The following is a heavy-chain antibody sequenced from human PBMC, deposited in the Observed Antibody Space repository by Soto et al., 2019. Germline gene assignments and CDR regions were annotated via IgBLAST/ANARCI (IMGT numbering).Heavy chain of an antibody. Sequence: QVQLQESGPGLVKPSETLSLTCTVSGGSISSYYWSWIRQPPGKGLEWIGYIYYSGSTNYNPSLMIRGNIAVDASKNQFSLKPSSVTAADTAVYYCARLEPYYYGSGSPPGAFDIWGQGKMVTVSS. V-gene: IGHV4-59*08. J-gene: IGHJ3*02. CDR2: IYYSGST. CDR3: ARLEPYYYGSGSPPGAFDI. D-gene: IGHD3-10*01. CDR1: GGSISSYY.